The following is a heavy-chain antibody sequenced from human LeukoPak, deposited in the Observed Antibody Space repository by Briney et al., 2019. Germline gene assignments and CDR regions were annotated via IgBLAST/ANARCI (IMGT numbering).Heavy chain of an antibody. CDR2: TSGSGGSS. CDR1: AFTISSNA. CDR3: AKARVGATGDYFDY. D-gene: IGHD1-26*01. Sequence: AGTLSLNCAAYAFTISSNAMSWHRPAPGQGLEWVSNTSGSGGSSYYEDSVKGRFTISRDNSKNTLYLQMNSLRAEATAVYYCAKARVGATGDYFDYWGQGTLVTVSS. V-gene: IGHV3-23*01. J-gene: IGHJ4*02.